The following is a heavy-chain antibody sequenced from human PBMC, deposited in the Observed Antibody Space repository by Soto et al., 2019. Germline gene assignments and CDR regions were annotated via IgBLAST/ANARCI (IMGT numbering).Heavy chain of an antibody. D-gene: IGHD3-16*01. CDR3: AHLITYYDYVWGSYRGLKIDY. Sequence: QIILKESGPTLVKPTQTLTLTCTFSGFSLSTSGVGVGWIRQPPGKALEWLALIYWDDDKRYSPSLKSRLTITKDTSKNQVVLTMTNMDPVDTATYYCAHLITYYDYVWGSYRGLKIDYWGQGTLVTVSS. J-gene: IGHJ4*02. CDR1: GFSLSTSGVG. V-gene: IGHV2-5*02. CDR2: IYWDDDK.